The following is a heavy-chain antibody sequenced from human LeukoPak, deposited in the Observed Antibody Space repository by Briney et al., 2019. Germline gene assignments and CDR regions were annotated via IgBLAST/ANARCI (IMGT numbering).Heavy chain of an antibody. CDR2: MNPSSGNT. D-gene: IGHD1-26*01. V-gene: IGHV1-8*01. Sequence: ASVKVSCKASGYTFTSYDINWVRQATGQGLEWMGWMNPSSGNTGYAQKFQGRVTMTRNTSISTAYMELSSLRSEDTAVYYCARVSGSYGLGAFDIWGQGTMVTVSS. J-gene: IGHJ3*02. CDR3: ARVSGSYGLGAFDI. CDR1: GYTFTSYD.